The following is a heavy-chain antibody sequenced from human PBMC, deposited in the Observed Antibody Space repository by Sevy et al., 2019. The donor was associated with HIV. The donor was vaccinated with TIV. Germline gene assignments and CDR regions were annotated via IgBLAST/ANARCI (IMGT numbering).Heavy chain of an antibody. V-gene: IGHV3-30-3*01. D-gene: IGHD2-2*01. CDR3: ARDGGNSVKWYLLY. CDR2: ISSVGTET. CDR1: GFAFSTHA. J-gene: IGHJ4*01. Sequence: GGSLRLSCAASGFAFSTHAMHWVRQSPRKGLAWVAVISSVGTETFYAASVEVRFTISRDNSKNTLSLQLNSLRPEDTAVYYCARDGGNSVKWYLLYWGHGTLVTVSS.